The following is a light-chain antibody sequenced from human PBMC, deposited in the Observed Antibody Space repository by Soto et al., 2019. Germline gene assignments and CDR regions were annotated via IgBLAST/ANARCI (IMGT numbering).Light chain of an antibody. V-gene: IGKV3-20*01. CDR1: PSVSSNY. CDR3: QQYDTSPRT. Sequence: EIVLTQSPGTLSLSPGERATLSCRASPSVSSNYLSWYQQKRGQAPRLLIYGASSRATGIPTRFSGSGSGTDFTLTISRLAPEDFPVYYCQQYDTSPRTFGNGTKVEI. CDR2: GAS. J-gene: IGKJ1*01.